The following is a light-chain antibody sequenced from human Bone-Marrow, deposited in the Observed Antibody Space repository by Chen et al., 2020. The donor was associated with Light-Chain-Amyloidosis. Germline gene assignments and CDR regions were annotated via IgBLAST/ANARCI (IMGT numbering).Light chain of an antibody. CDR2: EDN. J-gene: IGLJ1*01. CDR1: STVVGSSNL. V-gene: IGLV2-23*01. Sequence: QFALTQPASVSGPPGQSITISCTGTSTVVGSSNLVSWYQQYPGKPPKLIIYEDNKRPTGVTSRFSGSKSGNTASLTISGLQAEDEYAYYCCSYASGNNFVFGTGTDVTVL. CDR3: CSYASGNNFV.